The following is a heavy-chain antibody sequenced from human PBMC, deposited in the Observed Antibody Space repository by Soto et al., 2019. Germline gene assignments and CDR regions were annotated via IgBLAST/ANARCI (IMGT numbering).Heavy chain of an antibody. CDR3: ARIRAEQQLGGGLFDP. CDR1: GFSLSNARMG. V-gene: IGHV2-26*01. CDR2: IFSIDEK. Sequence: QVTLKESGPVLVKPTETLTLTCTVSGFSLSNARMGVSWIRQPPGKALEWLAHIFSIDEKSYSTSLKSRLTISKDTSKSQGVLTMTNMDPVDTATYYCARIRAEQQLGGGLFDPWGQGTLVTVSS. D-gene: IGHD6-13*01. J-gene: IGHJ5*02.